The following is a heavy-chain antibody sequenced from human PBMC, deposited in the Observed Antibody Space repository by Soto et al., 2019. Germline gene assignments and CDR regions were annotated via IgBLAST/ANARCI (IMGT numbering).Heavy chain of an antibody. Sequence: PGGSLRLSCAASGFTFSSYGMHWVRQAPGKGLEWVAVIWYDGSNKYYADSVKGRFTISRDNSKNTLYLQMNSLRAEDTAVYYCAGDWNYIGMFDTWGQGTLVTVSS. J-gene: IGHJ5*02. V-gene: IGHV3-33*01. CDR1: GFTFSSYG. D-gene: IGHD1-7*01. CDR2: IWYDGSNK. CDR3: AGDWNYIGMFDT.